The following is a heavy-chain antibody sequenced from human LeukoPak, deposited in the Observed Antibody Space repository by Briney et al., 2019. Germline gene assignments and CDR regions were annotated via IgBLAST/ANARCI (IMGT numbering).Heavy chain of an antibody. CDR1: GGSISGSSYY. J-gene: IGHJ4*02. D-gene: IGHD3-10*01. CDR2: IYYSGST. V-gene: IGHV4-39*07. CDR3: ASRWELTGEPY. Sequence: SETLSLTCTISGGSISGSSYYWGWIRQPPGKGLEWIGSIYYSGSTYYNPSLKSRVTISLDKSSNQLSLMRNSVTAADTAVYYCASRWELTGEPYWGQGTLVTVSS.